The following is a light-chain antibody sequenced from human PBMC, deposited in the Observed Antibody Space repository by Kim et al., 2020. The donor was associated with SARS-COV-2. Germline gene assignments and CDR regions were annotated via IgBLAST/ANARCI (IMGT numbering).Light chain of an antibody. CDR2: DAT. CDR3: LQHYNWPLT. J-gene: IGKJ4*01. Sequence: EIVLTQSPATLSLSPEERATLSCWASQNIGNYLAWYQQKPGQAPRLLIYDATTTAAGIPGRFSGSGSGPDFTLTINNLEPEDFAVYYCLQHYNWPLTFGGGTKVDIK. CDR1: QNIGNY. V-gene: IGKV3-11*01.